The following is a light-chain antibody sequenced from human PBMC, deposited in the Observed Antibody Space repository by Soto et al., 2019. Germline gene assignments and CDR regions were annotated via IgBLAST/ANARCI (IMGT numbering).Light chain of an antibody. CDR1: SSDVGGYNY. CDR2: DVS. CDR3: TSYAGSNNSV. Sequence: QCVLTQPPSASGSPGQSVTISCTGTSSDVGGYNYVSWYQQHPGKAPKLMIYDVSKRPSGVPDRFSGSKSGNTASLTISGLQAEDEADYYCTSYAGSNNSVFGTGTKVTVL. V-gene: IGLV2-8*01. J-gene: IGLJ1*01.